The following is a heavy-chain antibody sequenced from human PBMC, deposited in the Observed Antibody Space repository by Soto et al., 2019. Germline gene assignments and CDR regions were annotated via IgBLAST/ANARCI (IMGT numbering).Heavy chain of an antibody. D-gene: IGHD6-19*01. CDR3: ATHNRAVAGIWYAFDI. J-gene: IGHJ3*02. Sequence: ASVKVSCKVSGYTLTELSMHWVRQAPRKGLEWMGGFDPEDGETIYAQKFQGRVTMTEDTSTDTAYMELSSLRSEDTAVYYCATHNRAVAGIWYAFDIWGQGTMVTVSS. CDR1: GYTLTELS. V-gene: IGHV1-24*01. CDR2: FDPEDGET.